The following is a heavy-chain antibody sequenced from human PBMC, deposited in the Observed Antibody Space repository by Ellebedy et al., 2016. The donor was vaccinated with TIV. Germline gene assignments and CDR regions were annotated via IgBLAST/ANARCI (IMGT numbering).Heavy chain of an antibody. V-gene: IGHV3-23*01. D-gene: IGHD2-21*02. Sequence: GGSLRLSXAASGFTFSSYAMSWVRQAPGKGLEWVSAISGSGGSTYYADSVKGRFTISRDNSKNTLYLQMSSLRAEDTAVYYCAKAYCGGDCPSGYWGQGTLITVSS. CDR3: AKAYCGGDCPSGY. J-gene: IGHJ4*02. CDR1: GFTFSSYA. CDR2: ISGSGGST.